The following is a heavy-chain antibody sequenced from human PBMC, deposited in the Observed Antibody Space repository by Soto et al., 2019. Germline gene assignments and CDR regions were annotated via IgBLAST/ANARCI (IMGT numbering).Heavy chain of an antibody. CDR3: ARSDGNYRLDC. CDR2: IFHAGYT. J-gene: IGHJ4*02. Sequence: QVQLQESGPGLVTPSGTLSLTCAVSGGSISGNWWSWVRQPPGKGLEWIGEIFHAGYTNYNPSLKSRVTLSIDPSRNQFSLHMNSVTAADTAMYFCARSDGNYRLDCWGQGTLATVSS. CDR1: GGSISGNW. D-gene: IGHD1-7*01. V-gene: IGHV4-4*02.